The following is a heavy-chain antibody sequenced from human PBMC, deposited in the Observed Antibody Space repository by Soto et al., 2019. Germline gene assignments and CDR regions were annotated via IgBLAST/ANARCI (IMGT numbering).Heavy chain of an antibody. CDR1: GVTFSTAW. V-gene: IGHV3-15*07. CDR2: IKSQVNGGTP. Sequence: PGGSLRLSCAASGVTFSTAWINWVRQAPGKGLEWVGRIKSQVNGGTPDFAAPVRGRFAISRDDSRSMVYLQMNRLKTEDTAVYYCTTDSYFTSKLVRFDYWGLGTLVTVSS. J-gene: IGHJ4*01. D-gene: IGHD2-21*01. CDR3: TTDSYFTSKLVRFDY.